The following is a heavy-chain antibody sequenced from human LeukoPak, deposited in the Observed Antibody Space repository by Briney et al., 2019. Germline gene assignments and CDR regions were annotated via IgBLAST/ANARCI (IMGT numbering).Heavy chain of an antibody. J-gene: IGHJ4*02. Sequence: GGSLRLSCAASGFTFSSYVMTWVRQAPGKGLEWVSAISGSGGSTYYADSVKGRFTISRDNSKNTLYLQMNSLRAEDTAVYYCAKDYVSSGYYPAPYYFDYWGQGTLVTVSS. V-gene: IGHV3-23*01. CDR2: ISGSGGST. CDR1: GFTFSSYV. CDR3: AKDYVSSGYYPAPYYFDY. D-gene: IGHD3-22*01.